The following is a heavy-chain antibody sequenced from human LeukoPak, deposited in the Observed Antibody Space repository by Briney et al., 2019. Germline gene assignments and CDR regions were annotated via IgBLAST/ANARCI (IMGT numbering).Heavy chain of an antibody. J-gene: IGHJ4*02. CDR2: IYYSGST. CDR3: ASLYRAVAGIPDY. CDR1: GGSISSYY. D-gene: IGHD6-19*01. V-gene: IGHV4-59*01. Sequence: SETLSLTCTVSGGSISSYYWSWIRQPPGKGLEWIGYIYYSGSTNYNPSLKSRVTISVDTSKNQFSLKLSSVTAADTAVYFCASLYRAVAGIPDYWGQGTLVIVSS.